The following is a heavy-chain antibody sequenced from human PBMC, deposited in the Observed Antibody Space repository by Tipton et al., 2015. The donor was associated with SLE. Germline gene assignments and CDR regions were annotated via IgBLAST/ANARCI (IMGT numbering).Heavy chain of an antibody. D-gene: IGHD4-17*01. CDR1: GGSISSGSYY. CDR2: IYTSGST. J-gene: IGHJ5*02. Sequence: TLSLTCTVSGGSISSGSYYWSWIRQPAGKGLEWIGRIYTSGSTNYNPSLKSRVTISVDTSKNQFSLKLSSVTAADTAVYYCARTTVTTRWFDPWGQGTLVTVSS. CDR3: ARTTVTTRWFDP. V-gene: IGHV4-61*02.